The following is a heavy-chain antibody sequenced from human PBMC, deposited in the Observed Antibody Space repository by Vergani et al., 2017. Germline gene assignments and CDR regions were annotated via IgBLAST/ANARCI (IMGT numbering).Heavy chain of an antibody. CDR3: ARDGADDYVWGSYRPSDY. V-gene: IGHV1-69*13. D-gene: IGHD3-16*02. Sequence: QVQLVQSGAEVKKPGSSVKVSCKASGGTFSSYAISWVRQAPGQGLEWMGRIIPIFGTANYAQKFQGRVTITADESTSTACMELSSLRSEDTAVYDCARDGADDYVWGSYRPSDYWGQGTLVTVSS. CDR2: IIPIFGTA. CDR1: GGTFSSYA. J-gene: IGHJ4*02.